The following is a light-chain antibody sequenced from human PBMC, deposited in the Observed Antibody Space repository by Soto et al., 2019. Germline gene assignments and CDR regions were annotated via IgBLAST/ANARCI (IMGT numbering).Light chain of an antibody. J-gene: IGKJ5*01. CDR2: GAS. Sequence: DIQMTQSPSSLSASVGDRVTITCRASQSISTYLNWYQQKPGKAPKLLIYGASSLQSGVPSRISGSGSGTDFTLTISSLQPEDFATYYCQQANSFPITFGQGTRLE. CDR1: QSISTY. CDR3: QQANSFPIT. V-gene: IGKV1-39*01.